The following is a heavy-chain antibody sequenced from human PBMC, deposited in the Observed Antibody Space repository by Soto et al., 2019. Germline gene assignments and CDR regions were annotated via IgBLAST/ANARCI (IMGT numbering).Heavy chain of an antibody. D-gene: IGHD5-18*01. CDR3: ARQVRRGYSYAPMDP. CDR1: GYDFTSYW. Sequence: PGESLKISCKGSGYDFTSYWISWVRQMPGKGLEWIGRIDPSDSYTDYSPSFQGHVTISADKSTSTAYLQWSSLRASDTAMYYCARQVRRGYSYAPMDPWGQGTLVTVSS. V-gene: IGHV5-10-1*01. CDR2: IDPSDSYT. J-gene: IGHJ5*02.